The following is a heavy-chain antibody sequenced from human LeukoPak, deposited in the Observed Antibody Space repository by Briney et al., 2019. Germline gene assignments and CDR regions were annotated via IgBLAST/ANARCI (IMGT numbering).Heavy chain of an antibody. J-gene: IGHJ4*02. CDR2: IKSKTDGGTT. CDR3: SSSAAYYDSSGYQIGPPDN. CDR1: GLTFTNAW. Sequence: GGSLRLSCAASGLTFTNAWMSWVRQAPGKGLEWVGRIKSKTDGGTTEYAAPVKGRFTISRDDSKTTLYLQMNSLKTEDTAIYYCSSSAAYYDSSGYQIGPPDNWGQGTLVTVSS. V-gene: IGHV3-15*01. D-gene: IGHD3-22*01.